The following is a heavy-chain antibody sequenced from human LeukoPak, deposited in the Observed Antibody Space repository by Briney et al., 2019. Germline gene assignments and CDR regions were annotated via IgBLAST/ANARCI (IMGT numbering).Heavy chain of an antibody. Sequence: SETLSLTCTVSGGSISSGGYYWSWIRQPPGKGLEWIGEINHSGSSNYNPSLKSRVTISVDTSKNQFSLKLSSVTAADTAVYYCARGSGRYRWVVGATFDYWGQGTLVTVSS. CDR2: INHSGSS. CDR1: GGSISSGGYY. D-gene: IGHD1-26*01. CDR3: ARGSGRYRWVVGATFDY. V-gene: IGHV4-39*07. J-gene: IGHJ4*02.